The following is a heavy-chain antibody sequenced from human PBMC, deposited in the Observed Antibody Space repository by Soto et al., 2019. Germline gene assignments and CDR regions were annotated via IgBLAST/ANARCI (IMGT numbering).Heavy chain of an antibody. D-gene: IGHD3-22*01. Sequence: EVQLLESGGGLVQPGGSLRLSCAASGFTFSSYAMSWVRQAPGNGLEWVSAISGSGGSTYYADSVKGRFTISRDNSKNTLYLQMNSLRAEDTAVYYCARAPAPYYYDGIDYWGQGTLVTVSS. J-gene: IGHJ4*02. V-gene: IGHV3-23*01. CDR3: ARAPAPYYYDGIDY. CDR2: ISGSGGST. CDR1: GFTFSSYA.